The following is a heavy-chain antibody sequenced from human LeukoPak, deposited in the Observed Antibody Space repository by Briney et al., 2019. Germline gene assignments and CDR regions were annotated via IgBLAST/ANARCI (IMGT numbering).Heavy chain of an antibody. CDR1: GFTFSSYA. Sequence: GGSLRLSCAASGFTFSSYAMHWVRQAPGKGLEWVAVISYDGSNKYYADSVKGRFTISRDNSKNTLYLRMNSLRAEDTAVYYCARAGERVVPAASFFDYWGQGTLVTVSS. V-gene: IGHV3-30*04. CDR3: ARAGERVVPAASFFDY. J-gene: IGHJ4*02. CDR2: ISYDGSNK. D-gene: IGHD2-2*01.